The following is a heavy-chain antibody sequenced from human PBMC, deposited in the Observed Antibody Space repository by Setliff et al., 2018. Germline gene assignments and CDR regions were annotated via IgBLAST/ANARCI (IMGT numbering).Heavy chain of an antibody. CDR1: GDSISNSDYY. CDR3: ARHPSSGSYYGGSIFYFDD. J-gene: IGHJ4*02. Sequence: SETLSLTCIVAGDSISNSDYYWGWIRQPPGKGLEWIGRVYNTGTTNYNPSLKTRVTISVDTSKNQFSLKLSFVTAADTAVYYCARHPSSGSYYGGSIFYFDDWGPGILVTVSS. V-gene: IGHV4-39*01. CDR2: VYNTGTT. D-gene: IGHD1-26*01.